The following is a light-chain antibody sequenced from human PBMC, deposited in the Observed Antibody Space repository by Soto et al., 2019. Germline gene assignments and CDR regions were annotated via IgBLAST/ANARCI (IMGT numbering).Light chain of an antibody. Sequence: EIVLTQSPGTLSLSPGERATLSCRASQRVGSSYLAWYQQRPGQAPRLLIYGASSRATGIPDRFSGSGSGTDFTLTISALEPEDFAVYYCQQYGSSPSTFGQGTKLEIK. CDR1: QRVGSSY. CDR2: GAS. V-gene: IGKV3-20*01. CDR3: QQYGSSPST. J-gene: IGKJ2*01.